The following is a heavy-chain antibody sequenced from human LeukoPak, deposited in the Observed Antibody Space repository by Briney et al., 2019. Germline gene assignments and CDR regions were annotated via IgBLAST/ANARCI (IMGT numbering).Heavy chain of an antibody. CDR2: IIPTFGIA. V-gene: IGHV1-69*04. J-gene: IGHJ4*02. CDR3: ARDLAKDYYDSSGYPPDY. D-gene: IGHD3-22*01. Sequence: SVKVSCKASGGTFSSYAISWVRQAPGQGLEWMGRIIPTFGIANYAQKFQGGVTITADKSTSTAYMELSSLRSEDTAVYYCARDLAKDYYDSSGYPPDYWGQGTLVTVSS. CDR1: GGTFSSYA.